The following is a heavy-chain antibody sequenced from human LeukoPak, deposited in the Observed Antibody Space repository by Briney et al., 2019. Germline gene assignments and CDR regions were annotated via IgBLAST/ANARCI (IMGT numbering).Heavy chain of an antibody. CDR2: ISYDGSNK. D-gene: IGHD2-15*01. V-gene: IGHV3-30*03. J-gene: IGHJ3*02. CDR1: GFTFSSYG. CDR3: AREGGYCSGGSCYMFVSNAFDI. Sequence: PGRSLRLSCAASGFTFSSYGMHWVRQAPGKGLEWVAVISYDGSNKYYADSVKGRFTISRDNSKNTLYLQMNSLRAEDTAVYYCAREGGYCSGGSCYMFVSNAFDIWGQGTMVTVSS.